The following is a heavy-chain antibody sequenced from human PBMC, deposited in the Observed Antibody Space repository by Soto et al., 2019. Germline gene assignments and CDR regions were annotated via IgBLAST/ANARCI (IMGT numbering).Heavy chain of an antibody. CDR3: ARQRTSVVTQAYYDV. D-gene: IGHD2-21*02. J-gene: IGHJ6*02. V-gene: IGHV4-39*01. CDR2: IYYSGST. CDR1: GDSISSRSYY. Sequence: SETLSRTCTVTGDSISSRSYYWGWIRQPPGKGLEWIGSIYYSGSTYNNPSLRSRVSMSIDTSKDQFSLKLKSVTAADTALYFCARQRTSVVTQAYYDVWGQGAMVTFS.